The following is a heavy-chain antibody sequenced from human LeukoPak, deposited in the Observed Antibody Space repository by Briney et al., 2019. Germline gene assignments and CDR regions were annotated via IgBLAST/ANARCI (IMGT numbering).Heavy chain of an antibody. Sequence: SETLSLTCTVSGGSISTYYWNWIRQSPGKGLEWIGYIYCSGRTNYESSLRSRVTISLDTSKNQFSLKLTSVTAADTAVYYCARADGLDVLDIWGQGTMVTVSS. CDR1: GGSISTYY. J-gene: IGHJ3*02. V-gene: IGHV4-59*01. CDR2: IYCSGRT. CDR3: ARADGLDVLDI.